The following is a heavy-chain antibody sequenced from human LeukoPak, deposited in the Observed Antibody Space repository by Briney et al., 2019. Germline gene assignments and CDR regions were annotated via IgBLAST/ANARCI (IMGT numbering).Heavy chain of an antibody. CDR3: ARDQGALNS. D-gene: IGHD3-16*01. V-gene: IGHV3-48*02. CDR2: ISSSSSSII. CDR1: GFPFSSYT. J-gene: IGHJ4*02. Sequence: GGSLRLSCAASGFPFSSYTMNWVRQAPGKGLEWVSYISSSSSSIIDYADSVKGRFTISRDNAKNSLYLQMNSLRDEDTAVYYCARDQGALNSWGQGTLVTVSS.